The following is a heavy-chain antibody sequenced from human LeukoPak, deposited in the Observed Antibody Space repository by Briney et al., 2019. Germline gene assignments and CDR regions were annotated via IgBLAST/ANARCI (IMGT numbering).Heavy chain of an antibody. CDR1: VGTFCSDG. D-gene: IGHD3-10*01. CDR2: IIPSFRKP. V-gene: IGHV1-69*13. CDR3: AREGLFTMVRRGTLDN. J-gene: IGHJ4*02. Sequence: SVKVSCKASVGTFCSDGITWVRQAPGQGLEWMGGIIPSFRKPDYAKKFQGRVTLTADESTSTAYMELSSLRSEDTAVYYCAREGLFTMVRRGTLDNWGQGTLVTVSS.